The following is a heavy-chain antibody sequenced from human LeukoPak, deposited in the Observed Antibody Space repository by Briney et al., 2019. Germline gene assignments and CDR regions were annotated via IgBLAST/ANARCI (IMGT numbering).Heavy chain of an antibody. CDR1: GDSLTELS. CDR3: AAGGPWDLLRY. J-gene: IGHJ4*02. V-gene: IGHV1-24*01. CDR2: FDPEDGEA. D-gene: IGHD1-26*01. Sequence: ASVKVSCKVSGDSLTELSTHWVRQAPGKGLEWMGGFDPEDGEAIYAQKFQGRVTMPEDTPTDTAYMEMNSLRSEDTAVYYCAAGGPWDLLRYWGQGTLVTVSS.